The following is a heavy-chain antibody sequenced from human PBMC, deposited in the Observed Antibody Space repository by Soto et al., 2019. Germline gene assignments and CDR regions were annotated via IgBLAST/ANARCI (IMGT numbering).Heavy chain of an antibody. J-gene: IGHJ6*02. Sequence: SETLSLTCAVYGGSFSGYYWSWIRQPPGKGLEWIGEINHSGSSNYNPSLKSRITISVDTSKNQFSLKLNSVTAADTAVYYCARGSGYSYGLYYYYYGMAVWGQGTTVPVSS. D-gene: IGHD5-18*01. CDR1: GGSFSGYY. CDR2: INHSGSS. CDR3: ARGSGYSYGLYYYYYGMAV. V-gene: IGHV4-34*01.